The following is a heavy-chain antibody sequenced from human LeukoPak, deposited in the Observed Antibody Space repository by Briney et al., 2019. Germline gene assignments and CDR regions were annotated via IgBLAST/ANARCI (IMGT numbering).Heavy chain of an antibody. CDR2: IFGRGGST. Sequence: GGSLSLSCEASGFTFGSHARSWFRQAPGKGLEWVAGIFGRGGSTTYADPVKGRFTISRDNSRNTVYLQITSLRAEDTAVYYCGKTTVGYSSGQKPAWPVDYWGQGTLVTVSS. CDR3: GKTTVGYSSGQKPAWPVDY. D-gene: IGHD5-18*01. CDR1: GFTFGSHA. V-gene: IGHV3-23*01. J-gene: IGHJ4*02.